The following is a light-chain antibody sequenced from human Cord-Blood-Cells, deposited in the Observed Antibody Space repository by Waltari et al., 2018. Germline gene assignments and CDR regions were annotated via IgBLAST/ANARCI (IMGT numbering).Light chain of an antibody. CDR2: YAS. J-gene: IGKJ5*01. Sequence: EIVLTHSPATLSLSPGERATLSCRASQSVSSYLAWYQQKPGQAPRLLLYYASNRATGIPARFSGSGSGTDFTLTISSLEPEDFAVYYCQQRSNWPPITFGQGTRLEIK. CDR3: QQRSNWPPIT. V-gene: IGKV3-11*01. CDR1: QSVSSY.